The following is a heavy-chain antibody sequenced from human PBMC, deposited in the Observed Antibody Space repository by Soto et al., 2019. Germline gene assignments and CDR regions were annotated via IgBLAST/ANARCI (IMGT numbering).Heavy chain of an antibody. D-gene: IGHD3-10*01. CDR2: IYYSGST. V-gene: IGHV4-39*01. J-gene: IGHJ4*02. CDR3: ASQPLWFGALDY. CDR1: GGSISRSSYY. Sequence: PSGTLSLTCTFSGGSISRSSYYWGWIRQPPGKGLEWIGSIYYSGSTYYNPSLKSRVTISVDTSKNQFSLKLSSVTAADTAVYYCASQPLWFGALDYWGQGTLVTVSS.